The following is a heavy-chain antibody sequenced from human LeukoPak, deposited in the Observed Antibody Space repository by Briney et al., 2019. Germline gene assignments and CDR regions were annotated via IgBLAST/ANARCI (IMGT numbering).Heavy chain of an antibody. J-gene: IGHJ4*02. CDR1: GYSISSGYY. CDR3: ARVVGEIDY. CDR2: IYHSGST. Sequence: SETLSLTCTVSGYSISSGYYWGWIRQPPRKGLEWIGSIYHSGSTYYNPSLKSRVTISVDTSKNQFSLKLSSVTAADTAVYYCARVVGEIDYWGQGTLVTVSS. V-gene: IGHV4-38-2*02.